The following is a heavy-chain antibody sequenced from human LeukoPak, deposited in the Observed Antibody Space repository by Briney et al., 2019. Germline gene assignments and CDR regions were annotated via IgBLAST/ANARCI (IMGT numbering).Heavy chain of an antibody. CDR1: GYTFTGYF. J-gene: IGHJ4*02. CDR2: INPNSGGT. Sequence: ASVKVSCKASGYTFTGYFMHWVRQAPGQGLEWMGRINPNSGGTNYAQKFQGRVTMTRDTSISTAYMELSRLRSDDTAVYYCASRAGYSGSYWDFDYWGQGTLVTVSS. D-gene: IGHD1-26*01. CDR3: ASRAGYSGSYWDFDY. V-gene: IGHV1-2*06.